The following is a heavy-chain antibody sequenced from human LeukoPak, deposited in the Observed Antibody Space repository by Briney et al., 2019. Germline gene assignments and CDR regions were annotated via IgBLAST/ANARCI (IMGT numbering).Heavy chain of an antibody. CDR2: MWADGSKT. Sequence: GGSLRLSCTASGFPLSNYGMHWVRQAPGKGLELVALMWADGSKTSYANSVKGRSTISRDISRNTLYLQMNSLRAEDTALYYCARDADTSAFYWYFDLWGRGTLVTVSS. CDR1: GFPLSNYG. V-gene: IGHV3-33*01. J-gene: IGHJ2*01. CDR3: ARDADTSAFYWYFDL. D-gene: IGHD1-26*01.